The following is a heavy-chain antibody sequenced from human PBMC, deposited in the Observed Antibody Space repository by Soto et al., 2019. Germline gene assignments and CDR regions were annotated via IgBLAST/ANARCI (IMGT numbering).Heavy chain of an antibody. V-gene: IGHV3-53*05. CDR3: AKGPVYLILYYFDY. Sequence: PGGSLRLSCAASGFTVSSDYMSWVRQAPGKGLEWVSVIYSGGSTYYADSVKGRFTISRDNSKNTLYLQMNSLRAEDTAVYYCAKGPVYLILYYFDYWGQGTLVTVSS. CDR2: IYSGGST. CDR1: GFTVSSDY. J-gene: IGHJ4*02. D-gene: IGHD2-8*01.